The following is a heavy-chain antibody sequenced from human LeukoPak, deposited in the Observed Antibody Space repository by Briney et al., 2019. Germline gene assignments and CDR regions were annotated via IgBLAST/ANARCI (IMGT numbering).Heavy chain of an antibody. Sequence: GASVKVSCKASGYTFTSYGISWVRQAPGQGLEWMGWISAYNGNTNYAQKLQGRVTMTTDTSTSTAYMELRSLRSDDTAVYYCARDVRHRSITMVRGRGDYWGQGTLVTVSS. CDR2: ISAYNGNT. J-gene: IGHJ4*02. V-gene: IGHV1-18*01. CDR1: GYTFTSYG. CDR3: ARDVRHRSITMVRGRGDY. D-gene: IGHD3-10*01.